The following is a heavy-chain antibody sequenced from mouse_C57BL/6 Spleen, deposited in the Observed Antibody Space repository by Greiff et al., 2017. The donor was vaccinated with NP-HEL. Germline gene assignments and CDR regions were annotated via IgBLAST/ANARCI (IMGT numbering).Heavy chain of an antibody. CDR3: NLRAWFAY. D-gene: IGHD1-1*01. J-gene: IGHJ3*01. V-gene: IGHV14-4*01. CDR2: IDPENGDT. Sequence: EVQLQQSGAELVRPGASVKLSCTASGFNIKDDYMHWVKQRPEQGLEWIGWIDPENGDTEYASKFQGKATITADTSSNTADLQLSSLTSEDTAVYYCNLRAWFAYWGQGTLVTVSA. CDR1: GFNIKDDY.